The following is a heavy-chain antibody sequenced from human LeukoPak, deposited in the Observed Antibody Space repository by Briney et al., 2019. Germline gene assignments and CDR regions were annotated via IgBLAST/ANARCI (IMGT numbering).Heavy chain of an antibody. D-gene: IGHD1-1*01. CDR1: GFTFSSYA. J-gene: IGHJ4*02. CDR3: AKGGSSWNAEVTFD. CDR2: ISGSGGST. Sequence: GGSLRLSCAASGFTFSSYATSWVRQAPGKGLEWVSAISGSGGSTYYADSVKGRFTISRDNSKNTLYLQMNSLRAEDTAVYYCAKGGSSWNAEVTFDWGQGTLVTVSS. V-gene: IGHV3-23*01.